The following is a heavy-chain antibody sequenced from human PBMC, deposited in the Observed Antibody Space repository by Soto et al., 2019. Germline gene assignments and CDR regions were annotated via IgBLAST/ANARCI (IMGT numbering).Heavy chain of an antibody. V-gene: IGHV3-23*01. CDR2: ISYSGGST. CDR1: GFAFSNCA. J-gene: IGHJ4*02. CDR3: AKINVTTENFDY. D-gene: IGHD1-1*01. Sequence: GSLRLSCAASGFAFSNCAMGWVRQAPGKGLEWVSAISYSGGSTFYADSVKGRFTVSRDNSNNTLYLQMNSLRAEDTAVYYCAKINVTTENFDYWGQGALVTVSS.